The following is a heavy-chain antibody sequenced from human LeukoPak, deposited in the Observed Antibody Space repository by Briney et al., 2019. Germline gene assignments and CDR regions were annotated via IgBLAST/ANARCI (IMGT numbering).Heavy chain of an antibody. J-gene: IGHJ6*02. CDR3: ARDGGSGTRSYYYYGMDV. Sequence: GGSLRLSCAASGFTFSSYSMNWVRQAPGKGLEWVSYISSSSTTIYYVDSVKGRFTISRDNAKNSLYLQLNSLRAEDTAVYYCARDGGSGTRSYYYYGMDVWGQGTTVTVFS. CDR2: ISSSSTTI. D-gene: IGHD3-10*01. CDR1: GFTFSSYS. V-gene: IGHV3-48*04.